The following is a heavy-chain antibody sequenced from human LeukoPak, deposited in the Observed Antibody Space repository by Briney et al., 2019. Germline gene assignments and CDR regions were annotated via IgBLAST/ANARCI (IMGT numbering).Heavy chain of an antibody. J-gene: IGHJ4*02. CDR3: ARAVVATANDGY. V-gene: IGHV1-2*02. CDR2: INPNSGGT. CDR1: GYTFTGYY. D-gene: IGHD5-12*01. Sequence: ASVTVSCKASGYTFTGYYMHGVRQAPGQGLEWMGWINPNSGGTNYAQKFQGRVTMTRDTSISTAYMELSRLRSDDAAVYYCARAVVATANDGYWGQGTLVTVSS.